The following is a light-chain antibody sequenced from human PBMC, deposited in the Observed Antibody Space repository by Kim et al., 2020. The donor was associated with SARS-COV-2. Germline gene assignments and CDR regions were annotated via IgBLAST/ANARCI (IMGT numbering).Light chain of an antibody. CDR2: DAN. V-gene: IGKV1-5*01. J-gene: IGKJ2*03. CDR3: QQYSTYSYS. CDR1: QSVERW. Sequence: SASIGDRVSITCRASQSVERWWAWYQQRPGKAPKLLIYDANDLKSGVPSRFSGRGSGTEFTLTITSLQPDDFGTYYCQQYSTYSYSLGQGTKLEI.